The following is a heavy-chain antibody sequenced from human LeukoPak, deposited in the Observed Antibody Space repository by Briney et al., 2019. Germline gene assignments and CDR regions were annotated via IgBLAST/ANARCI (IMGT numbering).Heavy chain of an antibody. Sequence: SETLSLTCTVSGGSISSYYWSWFRQPPGKGLEWIGYIYYSGGTNYNPSLKSRVTISVDTSKNQFSLKLSSVTAADTAVYYCARGEQLWVLGAFDIWGQGTMVTVSS. CDR2: IYYSGGT. D-gene: IGHD5-18*01. J-gene: IGHJ3*02. CDR1: GGSISSYY. V-gene: IGHV4-59*01. CDR3: ARGEQLWVLGAFDI.